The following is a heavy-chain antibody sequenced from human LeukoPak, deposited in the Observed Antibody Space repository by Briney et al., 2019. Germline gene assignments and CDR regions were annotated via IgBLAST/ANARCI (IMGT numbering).Heavy chain of an antibody. J-gene: IGHJ3*02. CDR2: ISYDGSIT. D-gene: IGHD5-24*01. V-gene: IGHV3-30*18. CDR3: AKDFDGRDGLPGI. Sequence: GGSLRLSCAAPGFTFSSYVMHWVRQAPGKGLGWVAVISYDGSITYYADSVRGRFTISTENTKNTRYLHMKSLRAEDTALYYFAKDFDGRDGLPGIWGQGTMVTVSS. CDR1: GFTFSSYV.